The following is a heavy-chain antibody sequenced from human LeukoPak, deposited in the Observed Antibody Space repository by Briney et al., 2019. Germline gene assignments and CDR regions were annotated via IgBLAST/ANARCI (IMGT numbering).Heavy chain of an antibody. V-gene: IGHV4-39*07. Sequence: PSETLSLTCTVSGGSISSYYWGWLRQPPGKALEWLGSIYYSGSTYYNPPLKSRVTISVDTSKNQFSLKLSSVTAADTAVYYCARPRGYYYDSSGYYYGYWGQGTLVTVSS. CDR1: GGSISSYY. CDR2: IYYSGST. J-gene: IGHJ4*02. CDR3: ARPRGYYYDSSGYYYGY. D-gene: IGHD3-22*01.